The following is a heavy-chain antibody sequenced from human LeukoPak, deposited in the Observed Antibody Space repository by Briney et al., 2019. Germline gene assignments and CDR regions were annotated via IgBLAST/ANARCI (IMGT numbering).Heavy chain of an antibody. D-gene: IGHD3-22*01. CDR3: ARGSGYSHGAFDI. CDR2: MNPNSGNT. V-gene: IGHV1-8*02. Sequence: GASVKVSCKASGYTFTSYGISWVRQATGQGLEWMGWMNPNSGNTGYAQKFQGRVTMTRNTSISTAYMELSSLRSEDTAVYYCARGSGYSHGAFDIWGQGTMVTVSS. CDR1: GYTFTSYG. J-gene: IGHJ3*02.